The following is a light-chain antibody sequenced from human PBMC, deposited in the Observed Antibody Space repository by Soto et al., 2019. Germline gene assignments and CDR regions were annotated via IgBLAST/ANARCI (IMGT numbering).Light chain of an antibody. CDR3: SSYTSSSTPYV. Sequence: QSALTQPACVSGSPGQSSTISCTGTSSDVGGYNYVSWYQQHPDKAPKLMIYEVSNRPSGVSNRFSGSKSGNTASLTISGLQTEDEADYHCSSYTSSSTPYVFGTGTKVTVL. V-gene: IGLV2-14*01. J-gene: IGLJ1*01. CDR1: SSDVGGYNY. CDR2: EVS.